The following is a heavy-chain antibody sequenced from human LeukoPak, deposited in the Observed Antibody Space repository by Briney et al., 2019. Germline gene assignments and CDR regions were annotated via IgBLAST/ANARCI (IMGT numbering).Heavy chain of an antibody. D-gene: IGHD2-21*02. CDR2: IWFDGSNK. CDR3: ARDHGGDDYFYGMDV. J-gene: IGHJ6*02. V-gene: IGHV3-33*01. Sequence: GGSLRLSCAASGFTFRSYGMHWVRQAPGKGLEWVALIWFDGSNKYYADSVKGRSTISRDNSKNMMYLQMNSLRAEDTAVYYCARDHGGDDYFYGMDVWGQGTTVTVSS. CDR1: GFTFRSYG.